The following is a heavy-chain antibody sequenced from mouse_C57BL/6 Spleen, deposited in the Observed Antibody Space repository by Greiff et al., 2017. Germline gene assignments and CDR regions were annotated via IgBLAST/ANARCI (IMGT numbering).Heavy chain of an antibody. V-gene: IGHV1-85*01. CDR2: IYPRDGST. D-gene: IGHD1-1*01. J-gene: IGHJ3*01. CDR3: AREGYGSLFPY. CDR1: GYTFTSYD. Sequence: VQLVESGPELVKPGASVKLSCKASGYTFTSYDINWVKQRPGQGLEWIGWIYPRDGSTKYNEKFKGKATLTVDTSSSTAYMELHSLTSEDSAVYFCAREGYGSLFPYWGQGTLVTVSA.